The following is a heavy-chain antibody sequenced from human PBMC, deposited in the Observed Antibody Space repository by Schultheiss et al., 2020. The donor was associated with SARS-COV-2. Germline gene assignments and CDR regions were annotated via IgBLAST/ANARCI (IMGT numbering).Heavy chain of an antibody. CDR1: GFTFRSYG. J-gene: IGHJ4*02. D-gene: IGHD2-15*01. V-gene: IGHV3-30*02. CDR3: ARGGGFDY. Sequence: GGSLRLSCAASGFTFRSYGMHWVRQAPGKGLEWVAIIWYDGSNKYYADSVKGRFTISRDNSKNTLYLQMNSLRAEDTAVYYCARGGGFDYWGQGTLVTVSS. CDR2: IWYDGSNK.